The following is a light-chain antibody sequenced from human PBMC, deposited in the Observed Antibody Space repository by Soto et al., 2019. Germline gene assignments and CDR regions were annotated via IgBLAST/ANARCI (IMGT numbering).Light chain of an antibody. J-gene: IGLJ3*02. CDR2: EVS. CDR3: SSYTGSSTQV. Sequence: QSALTQPASVSGSPGQSITISCTGTSSDVGGYNYVSWYQHHPGKAPKLMIYEVSNRPSGVSNRFSGSKSGNTASLTISGLHAEDEADYYCSSYTGSSTQVFGGGTKVTVL. V-gene: IGLV2-14*01. CDR1: SSDVGGYNY.